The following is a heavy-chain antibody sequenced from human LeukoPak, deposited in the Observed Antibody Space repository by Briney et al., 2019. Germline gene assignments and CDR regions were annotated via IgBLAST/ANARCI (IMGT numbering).Heavy chain of an antibody. CDR1: GFTFSNYW. CDR3: ARGHYGMDV. V-gene: IGHV3-7*01. J-gene: IGHJ6*02. CDR2: IKEDGGEK. Sequence: GGSLRLSCAASGFTFSNYWMTWVRQAPGKGLEWVASIKEDGGEKYYVDSVKGRFTVSRDNAKNSFYLQMNSLRVEDTAVYYCARGHYGMDVWGQGTTVTVFS.